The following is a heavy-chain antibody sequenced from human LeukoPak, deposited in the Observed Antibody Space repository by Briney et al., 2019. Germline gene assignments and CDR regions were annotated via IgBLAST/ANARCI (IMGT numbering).Heavy chain of an antibody. D-gene: IGHD3-16*01. CDR1: GGYISTSNYY. CDR2: IYYSGST. J-gene: IGHJ4*02. V-gene: IGHV4-39*01. Sequence: SETLSLTCTVSGGYISTSNYYWGWIRQSPGKGLEWIGNIYYSGSTYYNPSLRSRVSLSIDTSMNQFSLKVNSLTVADTAVYYCARFFYYDASHPPFWGQGTLVAVSS. CDR3: ARFFYYDASHPPF.